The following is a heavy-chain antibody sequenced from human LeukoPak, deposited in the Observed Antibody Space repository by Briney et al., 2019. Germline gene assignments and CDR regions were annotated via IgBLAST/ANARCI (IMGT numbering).Heavy chain of an antibody. CDR1: GFTFSSYA. J-gene: IGHJ6*04. D-gene: IGHD3-10*02. CDR3: AELGITMIGGV. CDR2: ITATSSST. Sequence: PGGSLRLSCAASGFTFSSYAMSWVRQAPGKGLEWVSAITATSSSTHDADSVQGRFTISRDNSKNTLYLQMNSLRAEDTAVYYCAELGITMIGGVWGKGTTVTISS. V-gene: IGHV3-23*01.